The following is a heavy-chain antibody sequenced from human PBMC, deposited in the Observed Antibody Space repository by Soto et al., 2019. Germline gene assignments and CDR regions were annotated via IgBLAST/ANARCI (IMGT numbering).Heavy chain of an antibody. CDR3: ERGDDCSGLQH. Sequence: QVQLQESGPGLVKPSQTLSLTCTVSGGSISSGGYYWSWIRQHPGKGLEWIGYIYYSGSTYYNPSLKSRVTLPVDASKNQSALKLSSVTAAATAVYYCERGDDCSGLQHWGQGTLVTVSS. CDR2: IYYSGST. J-gene: IGHJ1*01. CDR1: GGSISSGGYY. D-gene: IGHD3-22*01. V-gene: IGHV4-31*03.